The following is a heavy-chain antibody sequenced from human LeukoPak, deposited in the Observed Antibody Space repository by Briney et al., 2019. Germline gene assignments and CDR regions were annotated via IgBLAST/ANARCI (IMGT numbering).Heavy chain of an antibody. CDR2: ISGSGGST. CDR1: GFTFSSYA. Sequence: GGSLRLPCAASGFTFSSYAMSWVRQAPGKGLEWVSAISGSGGSTYYADSVKGRFTISRDNSKNTLYLQMNSLRAEDTAVYYCALTLRYFDWLFAGIDYWGQGTLVTVSS. D-gene: IGHD3-9*01. J-gene: IGHJ4*02. CDR3: ALTLRYFDWLFAGIDY. V-gene: IGHV3-23*01.